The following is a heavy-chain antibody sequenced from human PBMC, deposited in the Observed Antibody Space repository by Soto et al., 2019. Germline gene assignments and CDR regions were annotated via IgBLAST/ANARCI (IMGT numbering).Heavy chain of an antibody. CDR3: ARDRDYDYGSGGGMAV. D-gene: IGHD3-10*01. J-gene: IGHJ6*02. CDR1: GGSVSSGSYY. V-gene: IGHV4-61*01. Sequence: SETLSLTCTVSGGSVSSGSYYWSWLRQPPGKGLEWIGYIYYSGSTNYNPSLKSRVTISVDASKNQFSLKLSSVTAADTAVYYCARDRDYDYGSGGGMAVWGQGTTVTVSS. CDR2: IYYSGST.